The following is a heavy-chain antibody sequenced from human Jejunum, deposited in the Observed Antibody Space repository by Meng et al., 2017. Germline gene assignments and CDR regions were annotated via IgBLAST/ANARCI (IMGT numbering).Heavy chain of an antibody. V-gene: IGHV3-7*01. D-gene: IGHD1-26*01. J-gene: IGHJ4*02. CDR2: IKQDGSEE. Sequence: GGSLRLSCAASGYTFRTYWMGWVRQAPGKGLEWVANIKQDGSEEYYVDSVKGRFTISRDNAKNSLFLQMNSLRPEDTAVYFCTREEWGDSWGQGKLVTVSS. CDR3: TREEWGDS. CDR1: GYTFRTYW.